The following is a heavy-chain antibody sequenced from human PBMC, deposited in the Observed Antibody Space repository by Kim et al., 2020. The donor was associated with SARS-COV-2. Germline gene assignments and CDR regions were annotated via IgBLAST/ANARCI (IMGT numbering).Heavy chain of an antibody. CDR1: GGSINGYS. D-gene: IGHD3-3*02. V-gene: IGHV4-59*01. CDR2: ISYTGSA. J-gene: IGHJ6*03. Sequence: SETLSLICTVSGGSINGYSWSWIRQSPGEGLEWIGNISYTGSANYNPSLKSRVTMSIDTSKSQFSLELNSVTAADTAVYYCASDYHLSSDYYYHIDVWGKGTTVTVSS. CDR3: ASDYHLSSDYYYHIDV.